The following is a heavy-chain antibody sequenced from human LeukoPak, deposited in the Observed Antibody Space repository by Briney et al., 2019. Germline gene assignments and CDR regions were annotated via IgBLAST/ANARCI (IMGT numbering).Heavy chain of an antibody. V-gene: IGHV3-23*01. CDR3: AKTSVYSYYYYGMDV. Sequence: GGSLRLSCAASGFTFSSYAMSWVRQAPGKGLEWVSAISGSGGSTYYADSVKGRFTISRDNSKNTLYLQMNSLRAEDTAVYYCAKTSVYSYYYYGMDVWGQGTTVTVSS. J-gene: IGHJ6*02. CDR2: ISGSGGST. CDR1: GFTFSSYA. D-gene: IGHD1-26*01.